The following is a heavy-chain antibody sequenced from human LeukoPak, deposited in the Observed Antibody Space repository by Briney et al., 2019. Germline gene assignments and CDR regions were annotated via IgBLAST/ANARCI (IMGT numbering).Heavy chain of an antibody. CDR2: ISSSGSTI. CDR1: GFTFSSYE. J-gene: IGHJ4*02. V-gene: IGHV3-48*03. Sequence: PGGSLRLSCAASGFTFSSYEMNWVRQAPGKGLEWVSYISSSGSTIYYADSVKGRFTISRDNAKNSLYLQMNSLRAEDTAVYYCARDAGLAEFDYWGQGTLVTVSS. CDR3: ARDAGLAEFDY.